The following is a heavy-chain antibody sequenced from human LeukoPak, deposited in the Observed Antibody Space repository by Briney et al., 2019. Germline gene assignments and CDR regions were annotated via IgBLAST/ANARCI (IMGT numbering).Heavy chain of an antibody. D-gene: IGHD2-2*01. CDR1: GYTFTSYA. J-gene: IGHJ4*02. CDR2: IIPIFGTA. CDR3: AREGYNCSSTSCYHTDY. V-gene: IGHV1-69*13. Sequence: SVKVSCKASGYTFTSYAMHWVRQAPGQGLEWMGGIIPIFGTANYAQKFQGRVTITADESTSTAYMELSSLRSEDTAVYYCAREGYNCSSTSCYHTDYWGQGTLVTVSS.